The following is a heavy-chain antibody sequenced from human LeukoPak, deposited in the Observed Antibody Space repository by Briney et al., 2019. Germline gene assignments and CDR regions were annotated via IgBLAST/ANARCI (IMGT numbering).Heavy chain of an antibody. CDR3: ARHTGAAPAHPFDY. J-gene: IGHJ4*02. CDR1: GYSFHTYW. CDR2: IYPGDSDT. V-gene: IGHV5-51*01. Sequence: GESLKISCKGSGYSFHTYWLGWVRQIPRKGLEWMGIIYPGDSDTRYSPSFQGQVSISADKSISTAYLQWSSLKASDTAMYYCARHTGAAPAHPFDYWGQGTLVTVSS. D-gene: IGHD6-13*01.